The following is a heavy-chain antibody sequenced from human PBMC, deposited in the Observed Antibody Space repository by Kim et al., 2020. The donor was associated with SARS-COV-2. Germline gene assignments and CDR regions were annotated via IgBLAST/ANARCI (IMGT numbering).Heavy chain of an antibody. J-gene: IGHJ4*02. CDR1: GYTLTELS. D-gene: IGHD3-22*01. Sequence: ASVKVSCKVSGYTLTELSMHWVRQATGKGLEWMGGFDPEDGETIYAQKFQGRVTMTEDTSTDTVYMELSSLRSEDTAVYYCATLDSSGYYKEYYFDYWGQGTLVTVSS. CDR3: ATLDSSGYYKEYYFDY. CDR2: FDPEDGET. V-gene: IGHV1-24*01.